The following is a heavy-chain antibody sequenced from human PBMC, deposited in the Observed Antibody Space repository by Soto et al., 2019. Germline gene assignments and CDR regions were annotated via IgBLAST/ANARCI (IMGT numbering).Heavy chain of an antibody. D-gene: IGHD3-10*01. V-gene: IGHV1-69*13. CDR3: ARDYYGSGSDYYYGMDV. Sequence: SVKVSCKASGGTFSSYAISWVRQAPGQGLEWMGGIIPIFGTANYAQKFQGRVTITADESTSTAYMELSSLRSEDTAVYYCARDYYGSGSDYYYGMDVWGQGTTVTVS. CDR1: GGTFSSYA. J-gene: IGHJ6*02. CDR2: IIPIFGTA.